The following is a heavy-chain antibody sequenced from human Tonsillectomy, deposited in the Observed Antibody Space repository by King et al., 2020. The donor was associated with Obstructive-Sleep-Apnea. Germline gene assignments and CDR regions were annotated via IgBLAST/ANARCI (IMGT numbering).Heavy chain of an antibody. V-gene: IGHV3-48*01. J-gene: IGHJ4*02. CDR3: ARGGDQLLWFGELFGY. Sequence: QLVQSGGGLVQPGGSLRLSWAASGFTFISYSMNWVRQAPGKGLEWVSYISSSSSTIYYGDFLKGRFTIYRDNAKNSLYLQMNSLRAEDTAVYYCARGGDQLLWFGELFGYWGQGTLVTVSS. CDR1: GFTFISYS. D-gene: IGHD3-10*01. CDR2: ISSSSSTI.